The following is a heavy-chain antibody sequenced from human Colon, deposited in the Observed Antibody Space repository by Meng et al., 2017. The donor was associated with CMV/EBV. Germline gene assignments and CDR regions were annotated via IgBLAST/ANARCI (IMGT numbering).Heavy chain of an antibody. CDR1: GDSISSGDYY. D-gene: IGHD3-10*01. CDR3: ARQQGSGSYVDSFDN. Sequence: SGDSISSGDYYWSWIRQSPGKGLEWIGYIYDSGSTFYSPTLRSRVVVSVDKSTNQFFLRLTSVTAADTAVYYCARQQGSGSYVDSFDNWGQGILVTVSS. V-gene: IGHV4-30-4*01. CDR2: IYDSGST. J-gene: IGHJ4*02.